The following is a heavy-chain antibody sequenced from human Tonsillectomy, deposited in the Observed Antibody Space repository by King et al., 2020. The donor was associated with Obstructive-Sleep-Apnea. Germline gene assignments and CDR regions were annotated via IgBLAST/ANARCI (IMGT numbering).Heavy chain of an antibody. D-gene: IGHD3-10*01. CDR2: IKSKTDGGTT. Sequence: DVQLVESGGGLVKPGGSLRLSCTASGFTFRNAWMTWVRQAPGKGLEWVGRIKSKTDGGTTDYAAPVKGRFTISRDDSKNTLYLQMNSLKTEDTAVYFCTTPKNEWLGESLDAFDIWGQGTMVTVSS. V-gene: IGHV3-15*01. CDR1: GFTFRNAW. J-gene: IGHJ3*02. CDR3: TTPKNEWLGESLDAFDI.